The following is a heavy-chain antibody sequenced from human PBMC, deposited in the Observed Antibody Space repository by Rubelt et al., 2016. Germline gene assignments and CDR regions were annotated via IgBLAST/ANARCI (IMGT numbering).Heavy chain of an antibody. J-gene: IGHJ6*02. Sequence: QVQLQQWGAGLLKPSETLSLTCAVYGGSFSGYYWSWIRQPPGKGLEWIGELNHSGSTNYNPSLKSRVTISGAPSKNQFSLKRGSVTAADTAVYYCARGRMGFHYYYYGMDVWGQGTTVTVSS. V-gene: IGHV4-34*01. CDR2: LNHSGST. CDR1: GGSFSGYY. CDR3: ARGRMGFHYYYYGMDV. D-gene: IGHD1-26*01.